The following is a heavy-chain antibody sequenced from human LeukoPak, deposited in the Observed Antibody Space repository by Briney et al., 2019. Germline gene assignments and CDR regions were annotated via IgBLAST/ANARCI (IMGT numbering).Heavy chain of an antibody. CDR1: GFTFSSYG. CDR2: ISYDGSNK. V-gene: IGHV3-30*18. D-gene: IGHD6-13*01. J-gene: IGHJ4*02. Sequence: GGSLRLSCAASGFTFSSYGMHWVRQAPGKGLEWVAVISYDGSNKYYADSVKGRFTISRDNSKYTLYLQMNSLRAEDTAVYYCAKDPHFDRIAAAGAFDYWGQGTLVTVSS. CDR3: AKDPHFDRIAAAGAFDY.